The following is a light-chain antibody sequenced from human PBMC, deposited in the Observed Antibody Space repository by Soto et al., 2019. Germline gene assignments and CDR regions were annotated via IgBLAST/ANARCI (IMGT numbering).Light chain of an antibody. J-gene: IGLJ1*01. CDR2: DNN. CDR1: SSNIGNNF. CDR3: GSWDSSLTYV. Sequence: QSVLTQPPSVSAAPGQKVTISCSGSSSNIGNNFVTWYQQLPGTAPKLLIYDNNKRPSGIPDRFSGSQSGTSATLGITGLQTGDEAVYYCGSWDSSLTYVFGTGTKDTVL. V-gene: IGLV1-51*01.